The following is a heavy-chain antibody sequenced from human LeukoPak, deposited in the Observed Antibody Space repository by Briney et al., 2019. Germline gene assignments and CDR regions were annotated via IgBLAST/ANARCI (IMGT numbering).Heavy chain of an antibody. CDR1: GFTASNDY. CDR2: IHSAGTT. J-gene: IGHJ4*02. Sequence: GGSLRLSSAASGFTASNDYMSWVRQAPGEGGEWGLVIHSAGTTYYADSVRGRFTISRDNSKNTLYLQMNHLRAEDTAVYYCVRVCGYASGSYLGYFEYWGQGTLVTVSS. CDR3: VRVCGYASGSYLGYFEY. D-gene: IGHD3-10*01. V-gene: IGHV3-53*01.